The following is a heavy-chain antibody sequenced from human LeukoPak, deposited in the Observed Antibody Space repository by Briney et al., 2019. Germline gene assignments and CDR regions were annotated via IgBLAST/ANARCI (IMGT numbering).Heavy chain of an antibody. CDR1: GYTFTSYD. CDR3: ARGEYDSSGYNYYYYYMDV. CDR2: MNPNSGNT. J-gene: IGHJ6*03. Sequence: EASVKVSCKASGYTFTSYDINWVRRATGQGLEWMGWMNPNSGNTGYAQKFQGRVTITRNTSISTAYMELSSLRSEDTAVYYCARGEYDSSGYNYYYYYMDVWGKGTTVTVSS. D-gene: IGHD3-22*01. V-gene: IGHV1-8*03.